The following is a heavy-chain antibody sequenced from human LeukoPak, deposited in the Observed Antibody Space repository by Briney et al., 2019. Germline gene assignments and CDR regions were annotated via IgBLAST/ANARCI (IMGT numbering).Heavy chain of an antibody. CDR1: GFTFGSYW. CDR2: IHNDGREK. CDR3: ARASYDSGGYYSGAGARADY. J-gene: IGHJ4*02. V-gene: IGHV3-7*01. Sequence: GGSLRLSCAASGFTFGSYWMTWVRQAPGQGLEWVANIHNDGREKNYMDSVMGRFTISRDNAKNSLYLQMNSLRSEDTAVYYCARASYDSGGYYSGAGARADYWGQGTLVTVSS. D-gene: IGHD3-22*01.